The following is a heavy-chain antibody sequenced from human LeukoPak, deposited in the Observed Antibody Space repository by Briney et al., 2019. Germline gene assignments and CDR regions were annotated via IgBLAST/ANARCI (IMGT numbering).Heavy chain of an antibody. CDR1: GFTFSRYA. V-gene: IGHV3-23*01. CDR2: IGSSGGST. CDR3: AKDLGLYSYGLEGPNYFDY. J-gene: IGHJ4*02. D-gene: IGHD5-18*01. Sequence: PGGSLRLSCAASGFTFSRYAMSWVRQAPGKGLEWVSAIGSSGGSTYYADSVKGRFTISRDNSKNTLYLQMNSLRAEDTAVYYCAKDLGLYSYGLEGPNYFDYWGQGALVTVSS.